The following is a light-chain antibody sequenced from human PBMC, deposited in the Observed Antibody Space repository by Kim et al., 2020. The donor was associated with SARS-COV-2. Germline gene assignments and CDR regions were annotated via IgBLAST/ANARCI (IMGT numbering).Light chain of an antibody. V-gene: IGLV2-18*02. J-gene: IGLJ2*01. Sequence: QSALTQPPSVSGSPGQSDTISCTGTSSDVGSHNRVSWYQQPPGTAPKLMIYEVSNRPSGVPDRFSGSKSGNTASLTISGLQAEDEADYFCSSYTSSSTVVFGGGTQLTVL. CDR2: EVS. CDR1: SSDVGSHNR. CDR3: SSYTSSSTVV.